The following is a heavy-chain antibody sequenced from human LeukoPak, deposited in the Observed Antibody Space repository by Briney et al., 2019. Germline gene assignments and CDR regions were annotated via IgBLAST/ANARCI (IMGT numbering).Heavy chain of an antibody. CDR1: GGSISRYY. CDR3: ARVYYSSSYDYWYFDL. V-gene: IGHV4-59*01. J-gene: IGHJ2*01. CDR2: KDYSGST. Sequence: PSETLSLTCTVSGGSISRYYWSWIRQPPGKGLEWIGYKDYSGSTNYNRSLKSRVTISVGTSKNQFSLKLSSVTAADTAVYYCARVYYSSSYDYWYFDLWGRGTLVTVSS. D-gene: IGHD6-13*01.